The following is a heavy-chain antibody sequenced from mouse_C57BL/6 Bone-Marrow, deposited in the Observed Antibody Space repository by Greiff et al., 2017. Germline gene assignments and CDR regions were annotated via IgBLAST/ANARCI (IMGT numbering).Heavy chain of an antibody. CDR3: ASDDGDWYFDV. CDR2: INLYIGGT. J-gene: IGHJ1*03. V-gene: IGHV1-22*01. D-gene: IGHD2-12*01. Sequence: QLQQSGPELVKPGASVKMSCKASGYTFPDHNTHWVKQSHGQSLEWIGFINLYIGGTIYNPKFKGKATLTVNKSSSTAYMELRSLTSEDSAVYYCASDDGDWYFDVWGTGTPVTVSS. CDR1: GYTFPDHN.